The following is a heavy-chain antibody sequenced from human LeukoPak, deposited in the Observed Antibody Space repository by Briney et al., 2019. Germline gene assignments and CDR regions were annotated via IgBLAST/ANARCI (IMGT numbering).Heavy chain of an antibody. Sequence: SETLTLTCTVSGGSVSSTSYYWGWIRQPPGKGLEWIGSIYYSGSTYYNPSLKSRVTISVDTSKNRFSLKLSSVTAADTAEYYCARLSGNGFDMWGQGTTVTVSS. CDR1: GGSVSSTSYY. V-gene: IGHV4-39*01. CDR3: ARLSGNGFDM. CDR2: IYYSGST. J-gene: IGHJ3*02. D-gene: IGHD1-26*01.